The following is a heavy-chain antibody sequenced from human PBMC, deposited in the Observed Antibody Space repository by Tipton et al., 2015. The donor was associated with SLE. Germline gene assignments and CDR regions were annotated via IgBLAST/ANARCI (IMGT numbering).Heavy chain of an antibody. Sequence: TLSLTCTVSGGSISSSSYFWGWIRQSPGTGLEWNGKIYYSGSTYYNPYLKSRVTISVDTSKNQLSLKLSSVTAAETAVYYCARDPRWGYSGRRGSYYYGMDVWGQGTTVTVSS. CDR3: ARDPRWGYSGRRGSYYYGMDV. CDR1: GGSISSSSYF. CDR2: IYYSGST. V-gene: IGHV4-39*07. J-gene: IGHJ6*02. D-gene: IGHD1-26*01.